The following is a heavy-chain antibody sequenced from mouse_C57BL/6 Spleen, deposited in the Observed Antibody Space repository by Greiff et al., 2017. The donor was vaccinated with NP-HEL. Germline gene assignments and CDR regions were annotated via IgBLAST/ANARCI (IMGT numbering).Heavy chain of an antibody. CDR1: GYTFTSYT. D-gene: IGHD2-5*01. CDR3: ARYGAYYSNYDYFDY. V-gene: IGHV1-4*01. Sequence: QVQLQQSGAELARPGASVKMSCKASGYTFTSYTMHWVKQRPGQGLEWIGYINPSSGYTKYNQKFKDKATLTADKSSSTAYMQLSSLTSEDSAVYYCARYGAYYSNYDYFDYWGQGTTLTVSS. CDR2: INPSSGYT. J-gene: IGHJ2*01.